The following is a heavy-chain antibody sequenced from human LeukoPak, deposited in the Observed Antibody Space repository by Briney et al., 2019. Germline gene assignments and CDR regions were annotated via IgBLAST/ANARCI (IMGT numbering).Heavy chain of an antibody. V-gene: IGHV3-53*04. CDR1: GFTVSSNY. CDR3: TSAISSSLYYFDY. CDR2: IYSGGST. Sequence: GGSLRLSCAASGFTVSSNYMSWVRQAPGKGLEWVSVIYSGGSTYYADSVKGRFTISRHNSKNTLYLQVNSLRAEDTAVYYCTSAISSSLYYFDYWGQGTLVTVSS. J-gene: IGHJ4*02. D-gene: IGHD6-13*01.